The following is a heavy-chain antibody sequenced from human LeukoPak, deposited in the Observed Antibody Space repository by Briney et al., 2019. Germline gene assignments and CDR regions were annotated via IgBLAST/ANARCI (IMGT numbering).Heavy chain of an antibody. CDR3: AKGGGDSIDYYYYGMDV. CDR2: INHSGST. J-gene: IGHJ6*02. D-gene: IGHD2-21*02. Sequence: SETLSLTCAVYGGSFSGYYWCWIRQPPGKGLEWIGEINHSGSTNYNPSLKSRVTISVDTSKNQFSLKLSSVTAADTAVYYCAKGGGDSIDYYYYGMDVWGQGTTVTVSS. V-gene: IGHV4-34*01. CDR1: GGSFSGYY.